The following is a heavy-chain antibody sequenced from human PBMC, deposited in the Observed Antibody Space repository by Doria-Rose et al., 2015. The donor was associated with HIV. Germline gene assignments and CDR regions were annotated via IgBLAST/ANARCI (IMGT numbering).Heavy chain of an antibody. CDR1: GVSLSSPGMG. CDR3: ARIKSSRWYHKYYFDF. J-gene: IGHJ4*02. CDR2: TFSDDER. Sequence: SGPVLVKPTETLTLTCTVSGVSLSSPGMGVSWIRQPPGKALEWLANTFSDDERSYKTPLKSRLTISRGTSKSRVVLTMTDMDPVDTATYYCARIKSSRWYHKYYFDFWGQGTLVIVSA. D-gene: IGHD6-13*01. V-gene: IGHV2-26*01.